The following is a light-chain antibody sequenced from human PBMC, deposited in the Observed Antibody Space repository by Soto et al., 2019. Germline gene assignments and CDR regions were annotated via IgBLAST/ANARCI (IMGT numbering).Light chain of an antibody. J-gene: IGKJ2*01. V-gene: IGKV1-5*01. CDR3: HQYKSYTPYT. Sequence: DIQMTQSPSALSASLGDRVTITCRASHSIDTWLAWYQQRPGKAPNLLIYNASSLASGVPSRFSGGGSGTEFTLTIINLQPDDFGTYYCHQYKSYTPYTIGQGTKVEIK. CDR2: NAS. CDR1: HSIDTW.